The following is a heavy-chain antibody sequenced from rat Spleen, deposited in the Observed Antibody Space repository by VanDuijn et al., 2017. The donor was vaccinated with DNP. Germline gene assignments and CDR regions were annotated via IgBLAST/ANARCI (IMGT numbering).Heavy chain of an antibody. D-gene: IGHD1-10*01. CDR1: GITFSDHN. Sequence: EVQLVESGGGLVQPGRSLKLSCAVSGITFSDHNMAWVRQAPKKSLEWVATISYDGSSTYYRDSVKGRFTISRDNSKNILYLQMESLRSEDTATYSCARHYNNNLHWFPYWGQGTLVTVSS. J-gene: IGHJ3*01. V-gene: IGHV5-7*01. CDR2: ISYDGSST. CDR3: ARHYNNNLHWFPY.